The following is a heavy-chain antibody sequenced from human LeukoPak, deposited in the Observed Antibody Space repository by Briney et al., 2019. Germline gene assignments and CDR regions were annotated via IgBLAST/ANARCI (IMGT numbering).Heavy chain of an antibody. CDR1: GGSISSYY. CDR3: ARGELFLAPIEGYYYMDV. CDR2: IYYSGST. Sequence: SETLSLTCTVSGGSISSYYWSWIRQPAGKVLEWIGRIYYSGSTNYNPSLKSRVTISVDTSKNQFSLKLSSVTAADTAVYYCARGELFLAPIEGYYYMDVWGKGTTVTVSS. D-gene: IGHD3-3*01. V-gene: IGHV4-4*07. J-gene: IGHJ6*03.